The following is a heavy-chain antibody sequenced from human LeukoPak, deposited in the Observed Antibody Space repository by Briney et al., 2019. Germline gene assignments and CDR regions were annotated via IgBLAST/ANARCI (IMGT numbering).Heavy chain of an antibody. Sequence: GGSLRLSCAASGFTFSSYAMCWVRQAPGKGLEWVSAISGSGGSTYYADSVKGRFTISRDDSKNTLFLQMNSLRAEDTAVYYCAKDKVAGPAAAGTRGLDYWGQGTLVTVSS. CDR1: GFTFSSYA. J-gene: IGHJ4*02. V-gene: IGHV3-23*01. D-gene: IGHD6-13*01. CDR3: AKDKVAGPAAAGTRGLDY. CDR2: ISGSGGST.